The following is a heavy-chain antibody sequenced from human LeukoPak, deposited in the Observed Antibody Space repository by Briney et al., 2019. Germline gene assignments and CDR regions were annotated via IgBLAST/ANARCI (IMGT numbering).Heavy chain of an antibody. V-gene: IGHV3-23*01. CDR3: ARAMANYYGSGSPIDY. J-gene: IGHJ4*02. Sequence: PGGSLRLSCTVSGFTLSSYEMTWFRQAPGKGLEWVSSIGYGGADSHYADSVKGRFTISRDNAKNSLYLQMNSLRAEDTAVYYCARAMANYYGSGSPIDYWGQGTLVTVSS. CDR2: IGYGGADS. CDR1: GFTLSSYE. D-gene: IGHD3-10*01.